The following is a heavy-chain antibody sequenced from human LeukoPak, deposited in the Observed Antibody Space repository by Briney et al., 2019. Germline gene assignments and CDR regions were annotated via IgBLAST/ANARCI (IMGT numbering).Heavy chain of an antibody. J-gene: IGHJ4*02. CDR3: AKDPRVGSRVATPCH. D-gene: IGHD5-24*01. V-gene: IGHV3-23*01. CDR2: ISGSGGST. Sequence: AGRSLRLSCAASGFTFTSYAMSWVRQAPGKGLEWGSAISGSGGSTYYADSVKGRLTISRDNSKGTLFLQMNSPRAEDTAVYYWAKDPRVGSRVATPCHWGQGTLVTVSS. CDR1: GFTFTSYA.